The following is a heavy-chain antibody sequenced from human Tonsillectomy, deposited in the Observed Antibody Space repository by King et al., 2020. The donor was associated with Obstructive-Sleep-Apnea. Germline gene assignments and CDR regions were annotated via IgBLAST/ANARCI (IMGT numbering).Heavy chain of an antibody. V-gene: IGHV4-30-4*01. CDR3: ARAVGLRYFDGLRSAFDI. Sequence: VQLQESGPGLVKPSQTLSLTCTVSGGSISGGDYYWSWIRQPPGKGLEWIGYIYYSGSTYYNPSLKSRVTISVDTSKNQFSLKLSSVTAADTAGYYCARAVGLRYFDGLRSAFDIWGQGTMVTVSS. CDR1: GGSISGGDYY. CDR2: IYYSGST. J-gene: IGHJ3*02. D-gene: IGHD3-9*01.